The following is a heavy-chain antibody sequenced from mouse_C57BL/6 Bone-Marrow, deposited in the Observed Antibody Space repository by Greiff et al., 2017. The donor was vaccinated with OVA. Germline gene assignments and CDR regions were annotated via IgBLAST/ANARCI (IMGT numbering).Heavy chain of an antibody. CDR2: IHPNSGST. Sequence: VQLQQPGAELVKPGASVKLSCKASGYTFTSYWMHWVKQRPGQGLEWIGMIHPNSGSTNYNEKFKSKATLTVDKSSSTAYMQLSSLTSEDSAVYYCAPITTVVDFAYWGQGTRVTVSA. CDR1: GYTFTSYW. J-gene: IGHJ3*01. D-gene: IGHD1-1*01. CDR3: APITTVVDFAY. V-gene: IGHV1-64*01.